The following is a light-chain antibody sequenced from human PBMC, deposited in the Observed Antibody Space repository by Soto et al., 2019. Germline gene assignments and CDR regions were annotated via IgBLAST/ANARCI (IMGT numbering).Light chain of an antibody. Sequence: QSALTQPASVSGSPGQSITISCTGTSSDVGGYNYVSWYQQHPGKAPKFLIYEVSNRPSGGSNRFSGSKSGNTASLTISGLQAEDEADYYCSSYTSTNTWVFGGGTKLTVL. CDR2: EVS. CDR1: SSDVGGYNY. V-gene: IGLV2-14*01. J-gene: IGLJ3*02. CDR3: SSYTSTNTWV.